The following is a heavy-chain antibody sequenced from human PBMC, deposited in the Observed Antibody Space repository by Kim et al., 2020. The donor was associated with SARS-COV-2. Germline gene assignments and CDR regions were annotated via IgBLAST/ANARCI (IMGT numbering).Heavy chain of an antibody. J-gene: IGHJ4*02. V-gene: IGHV3-23*01. D-gene: IGHD3-16*02. CDR1: GFTFSSYA. Sequence: GGSLRLSCAASGFTFSSYAMSWVRQAPGKGLEWVSAISGSGGSTYYADSVKGRFTISRDNSKNTLYLQMNSLRAEDTAVYYCAKSDYVWGSYRYNSPCDYWGQGTLVTVSS. CDR3: AKSDYVWGSYRYNSPCDY. CDR2: ISGSGGST.